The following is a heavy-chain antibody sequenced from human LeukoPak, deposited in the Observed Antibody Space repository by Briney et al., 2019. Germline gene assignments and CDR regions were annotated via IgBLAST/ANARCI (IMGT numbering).Heavy chain of an antibody. CDR3: ARRHWGYSYGYDYYYMDV. J-gene: IGHJ6*03. Sequence: PGGSLRLSCAASGFTFSSYSMNWVRQAPGKGLEWVSYISSSSNTIYYADSVKGRFTISRDNAKNSLYLQMNSLRAEDTAVYYCARRHWGYSYGYDYYYMDVWGKGTTVTVSS. V-gene: IGHV3-48*04. CDR2: ISSSSNTI. CDR1: GFTFSSYS. D-gene: IGHD5-18*01.